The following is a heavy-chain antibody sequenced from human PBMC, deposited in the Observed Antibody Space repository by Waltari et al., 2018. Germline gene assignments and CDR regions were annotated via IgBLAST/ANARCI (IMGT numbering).Heavy chain of an antibody. V-gene: IGHV1-8*01. CDR3: ARGRVAAAGTEGAFDI. Sequence: QVQPVQPGAEVKKPGVSVKVSWKASGYTFTSYDINWLRQATGQGLGWMGWVKPDSSSTGYAQNCQCGCTRTRNAAISTAYMELSRLRSEDEAVYYCARGRVAAAGTEGAFDIWGQGTMVTVSS. CDR1: GYTFTSYD. D-gene: IGHD6-13*01. J-gene: IGHJ3*02. CDR2: VKPDSSST.